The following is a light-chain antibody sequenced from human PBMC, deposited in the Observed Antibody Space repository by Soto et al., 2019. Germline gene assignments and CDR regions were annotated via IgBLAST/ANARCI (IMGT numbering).Light chain of an antibody. J-gene: IGKJ5*01. CDR2: ATS. CDR3: QQRYSWPVT. Sequence: EIVLPQSPATLSLSPGERATLSCRASQSITNYLGWYQQKPGQAPRLLIYATSNRATGIPARLSGILSGTDFTLTISSLEPEEGSVDDGQQRYSWPVTFCQGTRLEIK. V-gene: IGKV3-11*01. CDR1: QSITNY.